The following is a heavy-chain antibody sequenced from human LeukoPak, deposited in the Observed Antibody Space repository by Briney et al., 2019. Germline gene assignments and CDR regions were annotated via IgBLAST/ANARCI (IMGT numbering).Heavy chain of an antibody. V-gene: IGHV3-7*01. CDR1: GFTFSSYW. J-gene: IGHJ4*02. CDR3: ARQRF. D-gene: IGHD5-24*01. Sequence: QSGGSLRLSCVGSGFTFSSYWMSWVRQAPGKGLEWVANIKEDGSQAYYVDSVKGRFTISRDNAKNSLYLQMNCLRDEDTAVYYSARQRFRGQGTLVTVSS. CDR2: IKEDGSQA.